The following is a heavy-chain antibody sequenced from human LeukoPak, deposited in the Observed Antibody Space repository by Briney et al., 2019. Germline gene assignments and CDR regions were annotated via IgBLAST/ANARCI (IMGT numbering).Heavy chain of an antibody. CDR2: IIPIFGTA. CDR3: ARDTTYYYDSSGYDANDY. D-gene: IGHD3-22*01. J-gene: IGHJ4*02. CDR1: GYTFTSYY. Sequence: EASVKVSCKASGYTFTSYYMHWVRQAPGQGLEWMGGIIPIFGTANYAQKFQGRVTITADESTSTAYMELSSLRSEDTAVYYCARDTTYYYDSSGYDANDYWGQGTLVTVSS. V-gene: IGHV1-69*13.